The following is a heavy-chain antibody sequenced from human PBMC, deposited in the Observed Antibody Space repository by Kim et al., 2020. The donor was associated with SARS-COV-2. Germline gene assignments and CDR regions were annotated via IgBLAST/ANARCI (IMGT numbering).Heavy chain of an antibody. D-gene: IGHD2-8*02. CDR2: IYYSGST. CDR3: ARESILGYCTGGVCPYYVDY. J-gene: IGHJ4*02. CDR1: GGSVSSGSYY. Sequence: SETLSLTCTVSGGSVSSGSYYWSWIRQPPGKGLEWIGYIYYSGSTNYNPSLKSRVTISVDTSKNQFSLKLSSVTAADTAVYYWARESILGYCTGGVCPYYVDYCGQGTLVTVS. V-gene: IGHV4-61*01.